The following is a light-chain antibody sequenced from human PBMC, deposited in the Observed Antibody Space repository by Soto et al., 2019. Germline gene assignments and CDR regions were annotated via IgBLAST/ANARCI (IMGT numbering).Light chain of an antibody. CDR1: QSISSC. CDR3: QKYSIHPLT. Sequence: DIQLTQSPSTLSASVGDRVTITCRASQSISSCLAWYQQKPGKAPKVLIQTASSLESGVPSRFSGSGSGTEFTLTIRSLQPDDFATYHCQKYSIHPLTFGGGTKVEIK. J-gene: IGKJ4*01. CDR2: TAS. V-gene: IGKV1-5*03.